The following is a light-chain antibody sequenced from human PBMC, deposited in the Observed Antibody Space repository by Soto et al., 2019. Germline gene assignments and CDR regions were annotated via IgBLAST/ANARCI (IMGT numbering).Light chain of an antibody. V-gene: IGLV2-14*01. CDR1: SSDVGGYNY. CDR2: EVS. J-gene: IGLJ3*02. Sequence: QSALTQPASVSGSPGQSITISCTGTSSDVGGYNYVSWYQHHPGKAPKLMIYEVSNRPSGVSNRFSGSKSGNTASLSISGLQAEDEAGYYCSSYTTSYTQVFGRGTKLTLL. CDR3: SSYTTSYTQV.